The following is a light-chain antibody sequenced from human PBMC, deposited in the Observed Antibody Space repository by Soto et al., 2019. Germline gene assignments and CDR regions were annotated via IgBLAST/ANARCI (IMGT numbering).Light chain of an antibody. V-gene: IGKV3-11*01. CDR2: DAS. CDR3: QQRSNWPVT. CDR1: QSVTSY. Sequence: EIVLTQSPVTLSLSPEERATLSCRASQSVTSYLAWYQHKPGQAPRLLIYDASNRATGIPARFSGSGFGTDFTLTISSLQPEDLAVYYCQQRSNWPVTFGQGTKVDIK. J-gene: IGKJ2*01.